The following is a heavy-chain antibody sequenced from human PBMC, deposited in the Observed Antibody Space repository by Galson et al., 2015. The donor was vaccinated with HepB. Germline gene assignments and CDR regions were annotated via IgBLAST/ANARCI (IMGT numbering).Heavy chain of an antibody. D-gene: IGHD6-6*01. CDR2: IYPGDSDT. Sequence: QSGAEVKKPGESLKISCKGSGYRFTSYWIGWVRQMPGKGLEWMGIIYPGDSDTRYSPSFQGQVTISADKSISTAYLQWSSLKASDTAMYYCARQAVAARPFGGMDVWGQGTTVTVSS. J-gene: IGHJ6*02. CDR1: GYRFTSYW. CDR3: ARQAVAARPFGGMDV. V-gene: IGHV5-51*01.